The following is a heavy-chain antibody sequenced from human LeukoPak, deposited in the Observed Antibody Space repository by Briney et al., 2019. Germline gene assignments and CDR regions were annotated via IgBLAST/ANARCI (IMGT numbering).Heavy chain of an antibody. J-gene: IGHJ4*02. V-gene: IGHV3-33*07. Sequence: GGSLRLSCVASGFTFGKYWMSWVRQAPGKGLEWVAIIWYDGSNKYYADSVKGRFTISRDNSKNTLYLQMNSLRAEDTAVYYCARDRGSSWFFDYWGQGTLVTVSS. CDR2: IWYDGSNK. CDR3: ARDRGSSWFFDY. D-gene: IGHD6-13*01. CDR1: GFTFGKYW.